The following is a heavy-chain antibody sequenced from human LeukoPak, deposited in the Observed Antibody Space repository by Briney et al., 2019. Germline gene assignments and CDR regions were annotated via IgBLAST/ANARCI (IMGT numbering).Heavy chain of an antibody. J-gene: IGHJ6*04. CDR1: GFTFSSYW. CDR3: AKDAVGNLLITKMDV. Sequence: GGSLRLSCAASGFTFSSYWMHWVRQAPGKGLEWVSAISGSGGSTYYADSVKGRFTISRDNSKNTLYLQMNSLRAEDTAVYYCAKDAVGNLLITKMDVWGKGTTVTVSS. CDR2: ISGSGGST. D-gene: IGHD3-22*01. V-gene: IGHV3-23*01.